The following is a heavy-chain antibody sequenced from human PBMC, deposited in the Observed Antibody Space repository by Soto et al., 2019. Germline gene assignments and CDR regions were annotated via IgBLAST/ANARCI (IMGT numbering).Heavy chain of an antibody. CDR1: GDSISAYS. V-gene: IGHV4-59*12. CDR2: IHYNGNT. Sequence: TSETLSLTCTVSGDSISAYSWSWVRQPPGKGLEWIGNIHYNGNTKYNPSLKSRVTMSVDTSKNQFYLDLNSVTAADTAMYYFARNGDCTRPGCIVGWFDPWGPGTLVTVSS. D-gene: IGHD2-8*01. J-gene: IGHJ5*02. CDR3: ARNGDCTRPGCIVGWFDP.